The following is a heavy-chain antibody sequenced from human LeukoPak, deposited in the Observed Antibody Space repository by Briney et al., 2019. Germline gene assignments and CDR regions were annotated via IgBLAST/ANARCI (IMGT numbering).Heavy chain of an antibody. CDR1: GFTFSSYG. CDR2: ISYDGSNK. Sequence: GGSLRLSCAASGFTFSSYGMHWVRQAPGKGLEWVAVISYDGSNKYYADSVKGRFTISRDNSKNTLYLQMNSLRAEDTAVYYCAKDELMSIAAPFGPFDYWGQGTLVTVSS. V-gene: IGHV3-30*18. D-gene: IGHD6-6*01. CDR3: AKDELMSIAAPFGPFDY. J-gene: IGHJ4*02.